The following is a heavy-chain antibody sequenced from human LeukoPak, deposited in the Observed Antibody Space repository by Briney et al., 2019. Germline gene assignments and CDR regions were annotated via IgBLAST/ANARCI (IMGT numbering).Heavy chain of an antibody. CDR3: ARFSSGSLLSFDY. CDR2: INPNSGGT. CDR1: GYTFTAYY. Sequence: ASVKVSCTASGYTFTAYYMHWVRQAPGQGLEWMGRINPNSGGTNYAQKFQGRVTMTRDTSISTAYMELSRLRSDDTAVYYCARFSSGSLLSFDYWGQGTLVTVSS. J-gene: IGHJ4*02. V-gene: IGHV1-2*06. D-gene: IGHD1-26*01.